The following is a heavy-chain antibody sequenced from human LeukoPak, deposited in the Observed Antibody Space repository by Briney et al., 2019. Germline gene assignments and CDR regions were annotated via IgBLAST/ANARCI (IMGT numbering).Heavy chain of an antibody. D-gene: IGHD3-9*01. Sequence: GSLRLSCAASGFTVSSNYMSWVRQAPGKGLEWVSVIYSGGSTYYADSVKGRFTISRDNSKNTLYLQMNSLRAEDTAVYYCAREWNDILVFDYWGQGTLVTVSS. CDR2: IYSGGST. J-gene: IGHJ4*02. CDR1: GFTVSSNY. V-gene: IGHV3-66*01. CDR3: AREWNDILVFDY.